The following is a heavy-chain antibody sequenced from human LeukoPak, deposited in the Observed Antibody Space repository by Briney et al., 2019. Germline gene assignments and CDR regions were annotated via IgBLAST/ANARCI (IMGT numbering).Heavy chain of an antibody. CDR2: ISHEGSAK. D-gene: IGHD4-17*01. V-gene: IGHV3-30*03. J-gene: IGHJ6*02. CDR3: ARGGRTTWHGMDV. Sequence: GGSLRLSCAASGLSFGSYGMHWVRQAPGKGLEWLAVISHEGSAKYHADSVKGRFTISRDNSKNTLYLQMNSLRAEDTAVYYCARGGRTTWHGMDVWGQGTTVTVSS. CDR1: GLSFGSYG.